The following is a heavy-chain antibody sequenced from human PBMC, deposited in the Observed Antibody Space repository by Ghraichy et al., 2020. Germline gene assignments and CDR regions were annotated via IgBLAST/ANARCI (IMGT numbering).Heavy chain of an antibody. J-gene: IGHJ4*02. Sequence: GGSLRLSCAASAFTFSSAWMTWVRQAPGKGLEWVGRIKSKTDGGTTDYAAPVKGRFTISRDDSKNTLYLQMNSLRSEDTAVYYCTTVLRFLGWSDYWGQGTLVTVSS. D-gene: IGHD3-3*01. CDR2: IKSKTDGGTT. V-gene: IGHV3-15*01. CDR3: TTVLRFLGWSDY. CDR1: AFTFSSAW.